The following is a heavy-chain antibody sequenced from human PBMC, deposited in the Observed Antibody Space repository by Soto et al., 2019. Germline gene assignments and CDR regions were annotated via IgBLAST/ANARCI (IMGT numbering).Heavy chain of an antibody. V-gene: IGHV3-30-3*01. CDR1: GFTFSNYA. Sequence: GGSLRLSCAASGFTFSNYAIHWVRQAPGKGLEWVAVLSYDGNNIHYADSVKGRFTVSRDNSKNTLFLQMNSLRAEDTALYYCARGPIGDAAMVTNYFDYWGQGTQVTVSS. D-gene: IGHD5-18*01. J-gene: IGHJ4*02. CDR3: ARGPIGDAAMVTNYFDY. CDR2: LSYDGNNI.